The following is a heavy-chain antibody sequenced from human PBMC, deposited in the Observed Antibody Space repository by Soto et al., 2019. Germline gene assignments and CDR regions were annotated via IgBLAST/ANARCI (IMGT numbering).Heavy chain of an antibody. CDR1: GGTFSSYA. CDR2: IIPIFGTA. Sequence: QVQLVQSGAEVKKPGSSVKVSCKASGGTFSSYAISWVRQAPGQGLEWMGGIIPIFGTANYAQKFQGRVTITADESTSTAYMELSSLRSEDTAVYYCARGGWQQLSPQNPGFDYWGQGTLVTVSS. V-gene: IGHV1-69*01. D-gene: IGHD6-13*01. CDR3: ARGGWQQLSPQNPGFDY. J-gene: IGHJ4*02.